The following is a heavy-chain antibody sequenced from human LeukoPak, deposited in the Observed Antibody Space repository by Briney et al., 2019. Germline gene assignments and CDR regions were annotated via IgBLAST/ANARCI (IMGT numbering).Heavy chain of an antibody. CDR2: IYHSGST. V-gene: IGHV4-30-2*02. D-gene: IGHD4-17*01. CDR1: GGSISSGGYY. J-gene: IGHJ3*02. Sequence: SETLSLTCTVSGGSISSGGYYWSWIRQPPGKGLEWIGYIYHSGSTYYNPSLKSRVTISVDRSKNQFSLKLSSVTAADTAVYYCAGIDGDRDAFDIWGQGTMVTVSS. CDR3: AGIDGDRDAFDI.